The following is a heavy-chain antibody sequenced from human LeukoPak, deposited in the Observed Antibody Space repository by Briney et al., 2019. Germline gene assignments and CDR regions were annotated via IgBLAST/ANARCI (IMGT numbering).Heavy chain of an antibody. CDR2: IYTSGST. Sequence: SETLSLTCTVSGGSISSGSYYWSWIRQPAGKGLEWIGRIYTSGSTNYNPSLKSRVTISVDTSKNQFSLKLSSVAAADTAVYYCAGTVAIAAAGFDYWGQGTLVTVSS. D-gene: IGHD6-13*01. CDR1: GGSISSGSYY. V-gene: IGHV4-61*02. J-gene: IGHJ4*02. CDR3: AGTVAIAAAGFDY.